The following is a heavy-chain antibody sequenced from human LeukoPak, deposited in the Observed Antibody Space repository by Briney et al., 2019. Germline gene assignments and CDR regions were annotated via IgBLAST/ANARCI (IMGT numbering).Heavy chain of an antibody. D-gene: IGHD6-19*01. CDR3: ARQSVTGNFDY. CDR1: GFSFTSYA. V-gene: IGHV1-3*01. Sequence: ASVKVSCRASGFSFTSYAVHWVRQAPGHRLEWMGWINAGNGNTKYSQKFQGRVTFTRDTSANTAYMELSSLRSEDTAVYYCARQSVTGNFDYWGQGTLVTVSS. CDR2: INAGNGNT. J-gene: IGHJ4*02.